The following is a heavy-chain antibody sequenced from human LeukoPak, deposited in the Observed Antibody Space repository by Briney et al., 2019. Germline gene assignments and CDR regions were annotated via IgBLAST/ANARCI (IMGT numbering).Heavy chain of an antibody. Sequence: ASVKVSCKGPGYTFTSYGISWVRQAPGQGLEGMGWISAYNGKTNYAQKLQGRVTMTTDTSTSTAYMELRSLRSDDTAVYYCAREDSLGPLRYFDSPSYYYYGMDVWGQGTTVTVSS. CDR3: AREDSLGPLRYFDSPSYYYYGMDV. CDR2: ISAYNGKT. J-gene: IGHJ6*02. CDR1: GYTFTSYG. D-gene: IGHD3-9*01. V-gene: IGHV1-18*01.